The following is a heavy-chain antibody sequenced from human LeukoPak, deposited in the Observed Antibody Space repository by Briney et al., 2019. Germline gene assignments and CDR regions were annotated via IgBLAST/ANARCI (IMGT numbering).Heavy chain of an antibody. D-gene: IGHD5-24*01. CDR2: INHSGRT. CDR3: ARDRTLQSLDY. CDR1: GGSFSGYY. Sequence: PSETLSLTCAVYGGSFSGYYWSWIRQPPGKGLEWIGEINHSGRTNYNPSLKSRVTISVDTSKNQISLKLSSVTAADTAVYYCARDRTLQSLDYWGQGTLVTVSS. V-gene: IGHV4-34*01. J-gene: IGHJ4*02.